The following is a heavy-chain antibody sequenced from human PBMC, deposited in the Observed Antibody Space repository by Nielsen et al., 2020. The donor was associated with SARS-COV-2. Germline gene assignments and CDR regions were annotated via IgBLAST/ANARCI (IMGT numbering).Heavy chain of an antibody. CDR1: GYTFTGYY. CDR2: INPTGGTT. D-gene: IGHD4-17*01. Sequence: ASVKVSCKASGYTFTGYYMHWVRQAPGQGLEWMGRINPTGGTTTYAQKFQGRVTMTRDTSTSTVYMDLSSLKSEDTAVYYCARDHYGDNLYDYWGQGTLVTVSS. V-gene: IGHV1-46*01. CDR3: ARDHYGDNLYDY. J-gene: IGHJ4*02.